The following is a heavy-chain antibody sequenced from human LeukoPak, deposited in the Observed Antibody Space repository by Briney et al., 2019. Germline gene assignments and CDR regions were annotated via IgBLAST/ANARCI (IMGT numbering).Heavy chain of an antibody. CDR2: INHSGST. CDR1: GGSFSGYY. Sequence: TSETLSLTCAVYGGSFSGYYWSWIRQPPGKGLEWIGEINHSGSTNYNPSLKSRVTISVDTSKNQFSLKLSSVTAADTAVYYCARGYGPGSYYKSFDYWGQGTLVTVSS. V-gene: IGHV4-34*01. J-gene: IGHJ4*02. CDR3: ARGYGPGSYYKSFDY. D-gene: IGHD3-10*01.